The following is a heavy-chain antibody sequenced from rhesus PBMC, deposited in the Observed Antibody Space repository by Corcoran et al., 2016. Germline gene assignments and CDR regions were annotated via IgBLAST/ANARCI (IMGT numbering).Heavy chain of an antibody. CDR1: GFTFCVSS. V-gene: IGHV3-178*01. CDR2: SSKGGGST. J-gene: IGHJ6*01. D-gene: IGHD1-20*01. CDR3: ARRAGTHYGLDS. Sequence: EVQLVESGGGLAKPGGSLRLSCAPSGFTFCVSSMVWVRQAPWKGRAWVSRSSKGGGSTWDADSVKGRFTISRENAKDTLYLQMDSLRAEDTAVYYCARRAGTHYGLDSWGQGVVVTVSS.